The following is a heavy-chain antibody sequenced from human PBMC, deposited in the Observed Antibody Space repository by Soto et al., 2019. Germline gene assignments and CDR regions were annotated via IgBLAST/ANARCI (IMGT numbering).Heavy chain of an antibody. J-gene: IGHJ4*02. D-gene: IGHD5-18*01. CDR2: ISSSSSYI. Sequence: GGSLRLSCAASGFTFSSYSMNWVRQAPGKGLEWVSSISSSSSYIYYADSVKGRFTISRDNAKNSLYLQMNSLRAEDTAVYYCARDQGRGYNYGFDYWGQGTLVTVSS. V-gene: IGHV3-21*01. CDR3: ARDQGRGYNYGFDY. CDR1: GFTFSSYS.